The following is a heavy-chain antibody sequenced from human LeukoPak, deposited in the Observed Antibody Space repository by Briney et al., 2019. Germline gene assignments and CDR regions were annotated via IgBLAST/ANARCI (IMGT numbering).Heavy chain of an antibody. CDR2: MNPNSGNI. J-gene: IGHJ6*03. V-gene: IGHV1-8*01. D-gene: IGHD5-18*01. CDR3: ARGQVDTLYYYYYMDV. Sequence: ASVKVSCKASGYTFTSYDINWVRQATGHGLEWMGWMNPNSGNIFYAQKFQGRLTMTRNTSISTAYMELSSLRSEDTAVYYCARGQVDTLYYYYYMDVWDKGTTVTVSS. CDR1: GYTFTSYD.